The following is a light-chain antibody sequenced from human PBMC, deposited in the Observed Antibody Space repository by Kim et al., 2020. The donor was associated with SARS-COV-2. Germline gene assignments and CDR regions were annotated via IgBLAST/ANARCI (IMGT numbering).Light chain of an antibody. Sequence: EIVLTQSPATLSLSPGERANLSCRASQSVGNSLAWFQQKPGQAPRLLIFETSNRATGIPARFSGSGSGTGFTLTISSLEPEDFAVYYCQQRYNWPLTFGGGTKVDIK. J-gene: IGKJ4*01. CDR3: QQRYNWPLT. CDR2: ETS. V-gene: IGKV3-11*01. CDR1: QSVGNS.